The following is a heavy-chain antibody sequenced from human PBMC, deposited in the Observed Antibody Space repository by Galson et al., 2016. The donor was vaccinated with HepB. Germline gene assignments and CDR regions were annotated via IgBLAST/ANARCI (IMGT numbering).Heavy chain of an antibody. V-gene: IGHV1-69*13. CDR3: ARGFYDTVVVPGAAFDAVHI. J-gene: IGHJ3*02. Sequence: SVKVSCKASGGTFSSYAINWVRQAPGQGLEWMGGIIPIFGPPNYAQRFQGRLTITADESTRTAYMELSSLRSEDTAVYYCARGFYDTVVVPGAAFDAVHIWGQGTMVTVSS. D-gene: IGHD2-2*01. CDR2: IIPIFGPP. CDR1: GGTFSSYA.